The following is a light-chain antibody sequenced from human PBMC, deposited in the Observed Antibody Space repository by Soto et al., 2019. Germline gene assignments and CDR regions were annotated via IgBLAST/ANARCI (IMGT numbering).Light chain of an antibody. Sequence: DIQMTQSPSTLSASVGDRVTITCRASQSISSWVAWYQQKPGKAPNLLITKASTLESGVPSRFSGSGTGTEFTLTINSLQPDDSATYYCQQYKSFLGTFGQGTKVEIK. J-gene: IGKJ1*01. CDR1: QSISSW. CDR3: QQYKSFLGT. V-gene: IGKV1-5*03. CDR2: KAS.